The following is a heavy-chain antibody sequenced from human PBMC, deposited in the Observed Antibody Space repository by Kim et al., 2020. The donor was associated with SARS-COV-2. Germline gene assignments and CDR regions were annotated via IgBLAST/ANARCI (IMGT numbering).Heavy chain of an antibody. J-gene: IGHJ4*02. CDR1: GFTFSNAW. D-gene: IGHD5-12*01. V-gene: IGHV3-15*01. CDR3: TTDRRNEVATMTVDY. CDR2: IKSKTDGGTT. Sequence: GGSLRLSCAASGFTFSNAWMSWVRQAPGKGLEWVGRIKSKTDGGTTDYAAPVKGRFTISRDDSKNTLYLQMNSLKTEDTAVYYCTTDRRNEVATMTVDYWGQGTLVTVSS.